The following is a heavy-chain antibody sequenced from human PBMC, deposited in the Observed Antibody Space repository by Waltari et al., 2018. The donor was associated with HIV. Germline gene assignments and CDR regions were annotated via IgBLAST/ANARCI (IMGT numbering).Heavy chain of an antibody. CDR2: IRTKTYGGTT. D-gene: IGHD3-22*01. V-gene: IGHV3-49*03. CDR1: GFTFGGFA. CDR3: SRQHDSSGYYTRGLFYFDY. Sequence: EVQLVESGGTLVQPGRSLRLSCSSSGFTFGGFAIIWFRQAPGKGLEWVGLIRTKTYGGTTEYAASVKGRFTISRDDSRSIAYLQMNSLKTADTAVYFCSRQHDSSGYYTRGLFYFDYWGQGNLVTVSS. J-gene: IGHJ4*02.